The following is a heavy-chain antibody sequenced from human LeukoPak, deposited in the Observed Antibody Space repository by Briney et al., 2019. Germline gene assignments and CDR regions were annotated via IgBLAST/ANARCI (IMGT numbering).Heavy chain of an antibody. V-gene: IGHV1-18*01. CDR2: ISAYNGNT. J-gene: IGHJ6*02. CDR1: GYTFTSYG. D-gene: IGHD6-19*01. Sequence: ASVKVSCKASGYTFTSYGISWVRQAPGQGLEWMGWISAYNGNTNYAQKLQGRVTMTTDTSTSTAYMELRSLRSEDTAVYYCARPGYSSGWYHYYYYGMDVWGQGTTVTVSS. CDR3: ARPGYSSGWYHYYYYGMDV.